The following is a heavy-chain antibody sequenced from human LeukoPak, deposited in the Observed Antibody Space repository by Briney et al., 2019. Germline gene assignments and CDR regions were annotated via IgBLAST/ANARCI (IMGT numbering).Heavy chain of an antibody. CDR1: GFTCSSYS. J-gene: IGHJ4*02. D-gene: IGHD3-3*01. V-gene: IGHV3-21*01. CDR2: ISSSSSYI. Sequence: GGSLRLSCAASGFTCSSYSMNWVRQAPGKGLEWVSSISSSSSYIYYADSVKGRFTISRDNAKNSLYLQMNSLRAEDTAVYYCARQGITIFGVVNDYWGQGTLVTVSS. CDR3: ARQGITIFGVVNDY.